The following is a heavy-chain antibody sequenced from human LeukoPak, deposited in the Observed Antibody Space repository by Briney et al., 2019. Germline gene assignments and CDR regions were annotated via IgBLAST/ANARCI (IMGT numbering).Heavy chain of an antibody. Sequence: ASVKVSCKASGYTFTGYYMHWVRQAPGQGLEWMGWINPNSGGTNYAQKFQGRVTMTRDTSISTAYMELSRLRSDDTAVYYCVAEVIEVTMGDYWGQGTLVTVSS. CDR2: INPNSGGT. D-gene: IGHD4-11*01. CDR3: VAEVIEVTMGDY. V-gene: IGHV1-2*02. J-gene: IGHJ4*02. CDR1: GYTFTGYY.